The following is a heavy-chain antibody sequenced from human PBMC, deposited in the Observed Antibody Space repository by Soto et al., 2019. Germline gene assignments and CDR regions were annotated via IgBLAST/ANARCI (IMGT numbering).Heavy chain of an antibody. J-gene: IGHJ5*01. CDR3: TTAYCSGSRPFGS. V-gene: IGHV1-69*04. CDR1: GDTFNFYT. Sequence: QVQLVQSGAEVKKPGSSVKVSCKASGDTFNFYTISWVRQAPGQGLEWMGRIIPMLGMSNYAQKFQDRVKYSADKATSTAYMQVRHLRSGATAIDVCTTAYCSGSRPFGSWGQGTLVTVPS. CDR2: IIPMLGMS. D-gene: IGHD3-10*01.